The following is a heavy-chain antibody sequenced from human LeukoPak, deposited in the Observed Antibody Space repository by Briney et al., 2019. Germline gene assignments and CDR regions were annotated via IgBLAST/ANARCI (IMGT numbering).Heavy chain of an antibody. V-gene: IGHV4-4*07. D-gene: IGHD6-19*01. CDR2: IYTSGST. Sequence: SETLSLTCTVSGGSISTYYWSWIRQPAGKGLEWIGRIYTSGSTNYSPSLKSRVTMSVDTSKNQFSLKLSSVTAADTAVYYCARMNSSGWPYFFDYWGQGTLVTVSS. CDR1: GGSISTYY. CDR3: ARMNSSGWPYFFDY. J-gene: IGHJ4*02.